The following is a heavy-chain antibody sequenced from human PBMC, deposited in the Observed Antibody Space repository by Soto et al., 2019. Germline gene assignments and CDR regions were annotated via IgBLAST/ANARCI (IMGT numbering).Heavy chain of an antibody. J-gene: IGHJ4*02. CDR3: ARARKATYITGGFDS. D-gene: IGHD3-3*01. CDR1: GGSLSDYY. V-gene: IGHV4-59*01. Sequence: QVQLQESGPGLVKPSETLSLTCRGSGGSLSDYYWSWIRQSPEKGLEYIAYSSYGGITNLHGALNGRVTMSIDTSKNQFALKATSLTAADTAVYYCARARKATYITGGFDSWGQGTLVTVSS. CDR2: SSYGGIT.